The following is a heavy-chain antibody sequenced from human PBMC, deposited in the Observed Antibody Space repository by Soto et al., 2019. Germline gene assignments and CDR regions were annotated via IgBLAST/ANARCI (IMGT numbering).Heavy chain of an antibody. CDR2: ISGSGGST. D-gene: IGHD2-2*01. V-gene: IGHV3-23*01. J-gene: IGHJ5*02. Sequence: PGGSLRLSSAASRFTFSSYAMSWVRQAPGKGLEWVSAISGSGGSTYYADSFQGQVTISADKSISTAYLQWSSLKASDTAMYYCARQKNLHYCSSTSCYVDWFDPWGQGTLVTVSS. CDR1: RFTFSSYA. CDR3: ARQKNLHYCSSTSCYVDWFDP.